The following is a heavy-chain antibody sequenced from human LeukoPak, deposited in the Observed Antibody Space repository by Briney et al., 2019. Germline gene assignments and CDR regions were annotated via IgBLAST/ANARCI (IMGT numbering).Heavy chain of an antibody. V-gene: IGHV3-33*01. Sequence: PGGSLRLSCAASGFTFSSYGMHWVRQAPGKGLEWVAVIWYDGSNKYYADSVKGRFTISRDNSKNTLYLQMNSLRAEDTAVYYCAREVEYYDSSGHRPHAFDIWGQGTVVTVSS. CDR2: IWYDGSNK. CDR3: AREVEYYDSSGHRPHAFDI. CDR1: GFTFSSYG. D-gene: IGHD3-22*01. J-gene: IGHJ3*02.